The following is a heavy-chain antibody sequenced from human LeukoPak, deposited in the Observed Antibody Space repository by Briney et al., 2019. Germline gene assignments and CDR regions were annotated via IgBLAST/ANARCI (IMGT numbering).Heavy chain of an antibody. J-gene: IGHJ4*02. CDR2: IKQDGSEK. Sequence: GGSLRLSCAASGFIFSSYWMSWVRQAPGRGLEWVANIKQDGSEKYYVDSVKGRFIISRDNTRNTSYLQMNSLRAEDTAVYYCTRDTYGPRDYWGQGILVTVSS. CDR3: TRDTYGPRDY. CDR1: GFIFSSYW. V-gene: IGHV3-7*01. D-gene: IGHD3-10*01.